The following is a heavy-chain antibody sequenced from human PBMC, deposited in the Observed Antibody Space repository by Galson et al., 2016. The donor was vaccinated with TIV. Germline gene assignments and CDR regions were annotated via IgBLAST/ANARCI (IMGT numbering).Heavy chain of an antibody. V-gene: IGHV3-66*02. Sequence: SLRLSCAASGLSVSINYMTWVRQAPGKGLEWVSLISDGGNTYYPDSVKGRFIISRDNSKNTLYLQMNSLRVEDTAVYYCTRDRIVDATYYYYYFGMDVWGQGTAVTVSS. CDR1: GLSVSINY. J-gene: IGHJ6*02. D-gene: IGHD1-26*01. CDR2: ISDGGNT. CDR3: TRDRIVDATYYYYYFGMDV.